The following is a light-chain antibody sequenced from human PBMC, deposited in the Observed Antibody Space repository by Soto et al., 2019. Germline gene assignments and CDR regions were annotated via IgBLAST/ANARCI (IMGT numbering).Light chain of an antibody. J-gene: IGKJ1*01. V-gene: IGKV3-15*01. CDR3: QQYNDWPLT. Sequence: EILMTQSPVTLSVSPGERATLSCRASQSVSINLAWYQQKPGQAPSLLIYGAFTRATGIPARFSGTGSGTEFTLTISSLQSEDFALYYCQQYNDWPLTFGQGTKVEI. CDR2: GAF. CDR1: QSVSIN.